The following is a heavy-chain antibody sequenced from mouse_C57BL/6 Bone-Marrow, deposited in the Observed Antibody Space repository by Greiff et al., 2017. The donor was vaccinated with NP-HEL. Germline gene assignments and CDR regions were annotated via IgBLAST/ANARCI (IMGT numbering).Heavy chain of an antibody. CDR3: ARFHTTLVEGWYFDV. CDR2: IAPNSGGT. D-gene: IGHD2-10*02. V-gene: IGHV1-72*01. Sequence: QVQLQQPGAELVKPGASVKLSCKASGYTFSSYWMHWVKQRPGRGLEWIGRIAPNSGGTKYTEKFKSKATLTVDKPSSTAYMQLSSLTSEDSAVYYCARFHTTLVEGWYFDVWGTGTTVTVSS. J-gene: IGHJ1*03. CDR1: GYTFSSYW.